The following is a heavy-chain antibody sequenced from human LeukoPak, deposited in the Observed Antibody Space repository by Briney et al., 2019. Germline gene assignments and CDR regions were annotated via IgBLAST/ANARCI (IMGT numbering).Heavy chain of an antibody. CDR3: ARDSLVEGKQLVRTFDY. CDR1: GDSVSSNSAA. Sequence: QTLSLTCAISGDSVSSNSAAWNWIRQSPSRGLEWLGRTYYRSKWHNAYAVSVKSRITINPDTSKNQFSLQLNSVTPEDTAVYYCARDSLVEGKQLVRTFDYWGQGTLVTVSS. J-gene: IGHJ4*02. V-gene: IGHV6-1*01. CDR2: TYYRSKWHN. D-gene: IGHD6-6*01.